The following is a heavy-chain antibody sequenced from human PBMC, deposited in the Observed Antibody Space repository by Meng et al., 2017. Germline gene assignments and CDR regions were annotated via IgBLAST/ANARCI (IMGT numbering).Heavy chain of an antibody. D-gene: IGHD7-27*01. J-gene: IGHJ4*02. CDR1: SGSFPTRPW. CDR2: IYHSGST. Sequence: SAPCLLNPSCLLCLPWSVSSGSFPTRPWLSSVLPPPGTRLHWIGEIYHSGSTNYNPSLKSRVTISVDKSKNQFSLKLSSVTAADTAVYYCARDGRSWDWGQGTLVTVSS. CDR3: ARDGRSWD. V-gene: IGHV4-4*02.